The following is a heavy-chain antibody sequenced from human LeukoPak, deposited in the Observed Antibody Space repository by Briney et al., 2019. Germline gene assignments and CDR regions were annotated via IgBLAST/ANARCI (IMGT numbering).Heavy chain of an antibody. CDR2: INPNSGGT. J-gene: IGHJ6*03. CDR1: GYTITDHY. CDR3: ARVGAPGPHYCYYYMDV. V-gene: IGHV1-2*02. Sequence: ASVKVSCKASGYTITDHYIHWVRQAPGQGLEWMGWINPNSGGTNYAQKFQGRVSMTRDTSISTAYMELSRLRSDDTAVYFCARVGAPGPHYCYYYMDVWGKGTTVTVSS. D-gene: IGHD3-3*01.